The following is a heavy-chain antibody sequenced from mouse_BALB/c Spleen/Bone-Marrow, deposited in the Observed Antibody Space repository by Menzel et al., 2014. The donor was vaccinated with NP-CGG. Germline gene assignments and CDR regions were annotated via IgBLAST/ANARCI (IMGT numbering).Heavy chain of an antibody. CDR2: INTYFGDI. J-gene: IGHJ4*01. D-gene: IGHD2-5*01. Sequence: VQLQQSGAELVRPGVSVKISCKGSGYTFTDYAMHWVKQSHAESLEWIGVINTYFGDISYNQKFKGKATKAVDKTSRTVYMELARLTAEDSAIYYCARGYSNNYAMDYWGQGTSVTVSS. V-gene: IGHV1S137*01. CDR3: ARGYSNNYAMDY. CDR1: GYTFTDYA.